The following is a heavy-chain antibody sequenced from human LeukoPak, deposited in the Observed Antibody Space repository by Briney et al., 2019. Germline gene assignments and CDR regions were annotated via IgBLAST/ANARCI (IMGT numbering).Heavy chain of an antibody. Sequence: GGSLRLSYSASGFTFSSYAMHWVRQAPGKGLEYVSAISSNGGSTYYADSVKGRFTISRDNSKNTLYLQMSSLRAEDTAVYYCVKESIGYCSGGSCYWGQGTLVTVSS. CDR2: ISSNGGST. J-gene: IGHJ4*02. V-gene: IGHV3-64D*06. D-gene: IGHD2-15*01. CDR3: VKESIGYCSGGSCY. CDR1: GFTFSSYA.